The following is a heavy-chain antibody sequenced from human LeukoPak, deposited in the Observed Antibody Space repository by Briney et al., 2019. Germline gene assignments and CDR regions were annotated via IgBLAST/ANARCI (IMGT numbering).Heavy chain of an antibody. Sequence: SETLSLTCTVSGGSISSYYWSWLRQPPGKGLEWIGYIYYSGSTNYNPPLKSRVTVSVDTSKNQFSLKLSSVTAADTAVYYCARGLSRGDYYGSGNDYWGQGTLVTVSS. J-gene: IGHJ4*02. V-gene: IGHV4-59*01. CDR3: ARGLSRGDYYGSGNDY. CDR1: GGSISSYY. D-gene: IGHD3-10*01. CDR2: IYYSGST.